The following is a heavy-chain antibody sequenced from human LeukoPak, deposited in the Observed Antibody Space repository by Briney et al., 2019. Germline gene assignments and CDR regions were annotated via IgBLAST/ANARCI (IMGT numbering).Heavy chain of an antibody. CDR2: ISTSRTNT. CDR3: ARVPQSPPLARCDF. Sequence: GRSLRLSCAASGFTFSNYCMSWVRQAPGKGLEWVAYISTSRTNTNYADSVKGRFTISRDNTKNTLYLQMNSLRAEDTAVYYCARVPQSPPLARCDFWGQGTLVTVSS. V-gene: IGHV3-11*06. J-gene: IGHJ4*02. D-gene: IGHD6-19*01. CDR1: GFTFSNYC.